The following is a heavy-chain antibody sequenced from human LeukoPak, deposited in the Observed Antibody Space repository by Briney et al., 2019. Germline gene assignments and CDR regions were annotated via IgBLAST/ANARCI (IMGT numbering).Heavy chain of an antibody. CDR3: ARPTEGGYSYGYCYYYYLDV. Sequence: AETLSLTCAVSGGSISSYYWSWIRQPPGKGLEWVGYIYYSGSTNYKSSLKRRVTISVDTYKNQFSLKLRAVTAADTAVYYCARPTEGGYSYGYCYYYYLDVWGKGTTVTISS. CDR2: IYYSGST. CDR1: GGSISSYY. J-gene: IGHJ6*03. V-gene: IGHV4-59*01. D-gene: IGHD5-18*01.